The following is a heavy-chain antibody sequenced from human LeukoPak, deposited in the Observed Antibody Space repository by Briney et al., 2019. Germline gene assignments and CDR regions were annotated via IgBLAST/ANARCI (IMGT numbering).Heavy chain of an antibody. V-gene: IGHV3-23*01. D-gene: IGHD2-8*01. Sequence: GGSLRLSCATSGFPFTAFTMSWVRKAPGKGLEWFSTTNSGGTSTYYAESVKGRFTISRDNSKNTLYLQMSSLRVEDTAVYYCAKQSYARSLGEGGPGTLVSVSS. J-gene: IGHJ4*02. CDR1: GFPFTAFT. CDR3: AKQSYARSLGE. CDR2: TNSGGTST.